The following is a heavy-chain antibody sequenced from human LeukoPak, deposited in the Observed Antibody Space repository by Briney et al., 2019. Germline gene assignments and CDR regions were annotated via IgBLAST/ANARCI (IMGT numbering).Heavy chain of an antibody. D-gene: IGHD3-22*01. CDR3: AKDHDSSEVFGYFDY. J-gene: IGHJ4*02. CDR1: GFTFSSYA. Sequence: GGSLRLSCAVSGFTFSSYAMSWVRQAPGKGLEWVSTVSGSDDSTYYADSVKGRFTISRDNSKNTLYLQMNSLRAEDTAVYYCAKDHDSSEVFGYFDYWGQGTLVTVSS. V-gene: IGHV3-23*01. CDR2: VSGSDDST.